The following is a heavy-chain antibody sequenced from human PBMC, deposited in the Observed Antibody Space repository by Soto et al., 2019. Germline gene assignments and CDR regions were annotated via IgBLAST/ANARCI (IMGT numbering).Heavy chain of an antibody. D-gene: IGHD2-2*01. Sequence: QVQLQESGPGLVKPSQTLALTCTVSGGAISSRGYFWSWIRQHPGNGLELIGFIYYSGSTYYNPSLKSRVTISVANSKNQFPLKMSSVTAADTAVYTCARERPAPYSYAAMDVWGQGTTVSVYS. CDR2: IYYSGST. CDR3: ARERPAPYSYAAMDV. V-gene: IGHV4-31*03. CDR1: GGAISSRGYF. J-gene: IGHJ6*02.